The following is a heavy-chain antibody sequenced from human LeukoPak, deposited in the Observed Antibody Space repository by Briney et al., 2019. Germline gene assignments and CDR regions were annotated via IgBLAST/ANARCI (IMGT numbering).Heavy chain of an antibody. CDR3: ARRRNYYDSRSGWFDP. D-gene: IGHD3-22*01. CDR2: IYSGGST. CDR1: GFTVSSNY. Sequence: GGPLRLSCAASGFTVSSNYMSWVRQAPGKGLEWVSVIYSGGSTYYADSVKGRFTISRDNSKNTLYLQMNSLRAEDTAVYYCARRRNYYDSRSGWFDPWGQGTLVTVSS. J-gene: IGHJ5*02. V-gene: IGHV3-53*01.